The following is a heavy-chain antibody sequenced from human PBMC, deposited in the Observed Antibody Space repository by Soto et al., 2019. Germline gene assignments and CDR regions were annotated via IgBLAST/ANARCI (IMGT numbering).Heavy chain of an antibody. CDR1: GFTFSSYA. J-gene: IGHJ4*02. Sequence: PGGSLRLSCAASGFTFSSYAMSWVRQAPGKGLEWVSAISGSGGSTYYADSVKGRFTISRDNSKNTLYLQMNSLRAEDTAVYYCARAKYSSGWPGFDSWGQGTLVTVSS. D-gene: IGHD6-19*01. CDR2: ISGSGGST. CDR3: ARAKYSSGWPGFDS. V-gene: IGHV3-23*01.